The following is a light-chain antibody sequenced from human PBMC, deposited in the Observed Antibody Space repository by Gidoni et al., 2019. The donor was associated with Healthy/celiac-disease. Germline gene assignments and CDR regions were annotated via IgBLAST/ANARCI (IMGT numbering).Light chain of an antibody. CDR1: QSISSY. V-gene: IGKV1-39*01. Sequence: DIQLTQSPSSLSASVGDRVTITCRASQSISSYLNWYQQKPGKAPKLLIYAASSMQSGVPSRFSGSGSGTDCTLTISSLQPEDFATYYCKQSYSTLALTFGGGTKVEIK. CDR3: KQSYSTLALT. J-gene: IGKJ4*01. CDR2: AAS.